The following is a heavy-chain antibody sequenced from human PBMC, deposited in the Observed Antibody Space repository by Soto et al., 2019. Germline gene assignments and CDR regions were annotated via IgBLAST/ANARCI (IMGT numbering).Heavy chain of an antibody. V-gene: IGHV4-39*02. D-gene: IGHD2-15*01. CDR1: GGSISSSRCH. J-gene: IGHJ5*02. CDR2: IKYSGTT. Sequence: PSETLSLTCTVSGGSISSSRCHWGWIRQPPGKGLEWIASIKYSGTTFYNPSLKSRVTLSVDTSKNQFALKLSSVTAAETAVYYCAREISPDCSGGSCYSGWFDPWGQGTLVTVS. CDR3: AREISPDCSGGSCYSGWFDP.